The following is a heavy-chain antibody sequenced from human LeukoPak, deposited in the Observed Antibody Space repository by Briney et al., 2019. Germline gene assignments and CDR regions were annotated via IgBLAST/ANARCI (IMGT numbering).Heavy chain of an antibody. V-gene: IGHV4-59*01. CDR1: GGSISTYY. CDR2: IYYSGST. CDR3: ARGPSVSSWYLTLFDY. D-gene: IGHD6-13*01. J-gene: IGHJ4*02. Sequence: SETLSLTCTVSGGSISTYYWSWIRQPPGKGLEWIGYIYYSGSTNYNPSLKSRVTISVDTSKNQFSLKLSSVTAADTAVYYCARGPSVSSWYLTLFDYWGQGTLVTVSS.